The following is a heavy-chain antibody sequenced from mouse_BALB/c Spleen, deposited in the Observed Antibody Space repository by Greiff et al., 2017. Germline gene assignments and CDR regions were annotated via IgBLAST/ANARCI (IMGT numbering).Heavy chain of an antibody. J-gene: IGHJ4*01. CDR1: GDSITSGY. D-gene: IGHD4-1*01. V-gene: IGHV3-8*02. CDR3: ARQNWDDYAMDY. CDR2: ISYSGST. Sequence: EVKLQESGPSLVKPSQTLSLTCSVTGDSITSGYWNWIRKFPGNKLEYMGYISYSGSTYYNPSLKSRISITRDTSKNQYYLQLNSVTTEDTATYYCARQNWDDYAMDYWGQGTSVTVSS.